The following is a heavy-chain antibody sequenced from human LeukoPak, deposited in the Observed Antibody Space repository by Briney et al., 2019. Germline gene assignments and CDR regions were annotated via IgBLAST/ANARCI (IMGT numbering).Heavy chain of an antibody. J-gene: IGHJ6*02. CDR2: INHSGST. V-gene: IGHV4-34*01. Sequence: SETLSLNCAVYGGSFSGYYWSWIRQPPGKGLEWIGEINHSGSTNYNPSLKSRVTISVDTSQNQFSLKLSSVTAADTAVYYCARRGQWLVLEGYYYGMDVWGQGTTVTVSS. CDR1: GGSFSGYY. CDR3: ARRGQWLVLEGYYYGMDV. D-gene: IGHD6-19*01.